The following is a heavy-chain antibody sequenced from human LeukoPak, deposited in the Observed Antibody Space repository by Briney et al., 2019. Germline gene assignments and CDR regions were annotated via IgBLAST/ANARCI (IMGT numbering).Heavy chain of an antibody. D-gene: IGHD1-26*01. Sequence: GGSLRLSCTASGLTLSNYWMIWVRQAPGKGLQWVAKIKQDGSEKYYVDSVKGRFTISRDNAENSLYLRMNSLRVGDTAVYYCAARSSGNPYFWGQGTLVTVSS. CDR3: AARSSGNPYF. CDR2: IKQDGSEK. V-gene: IGHV3-7*03. CDR1: GLTLSNYW. J-gene: IGHJ4*02.